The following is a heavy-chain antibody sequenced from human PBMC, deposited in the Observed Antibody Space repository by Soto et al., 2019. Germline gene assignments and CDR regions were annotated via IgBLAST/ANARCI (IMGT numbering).Heavy chain of an antibody. V-gene: IGHV3-30*04. Sequence: QVHLVESGGGVVQPGRSLRLSCEASGFTFNSYPINWVRQAPGKGLEWVAVISYDGRNDYYGDSVRGRFTISRDNSKNTVYLQMNSLTPEDTAVYYCARDPYFDYWGQGTLVTVSS. CDR2: ISYDGRND. CDR3: ARDPYFDY. CDR1: GFTFNSYP. J-gene: IGHJ4*02.